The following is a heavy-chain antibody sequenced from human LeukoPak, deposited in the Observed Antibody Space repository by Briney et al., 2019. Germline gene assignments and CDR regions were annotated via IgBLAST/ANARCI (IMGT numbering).Heavy chain of an antibody. V-gene: IGHV3-21*01. CDR1: GFTFSSYS. CDR3: ASHMVRGEKNDY. D-gene: IGHD3-10*01. CDR2: ITRSSYI. J-gene: IGHJ4*02. Sequence: GGSLRLSCAASGFTFSSYSMNWVRQAPGKGLEWVSSITRSSYIYYAGSVKGRFTISRDNAKNSLYLQMNSLRAEDTAVYYCASHMVRGEKNDYWGQGTLVTVSS.